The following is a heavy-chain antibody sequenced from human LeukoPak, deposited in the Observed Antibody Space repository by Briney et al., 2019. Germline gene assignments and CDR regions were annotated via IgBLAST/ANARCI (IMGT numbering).Heavy chain of an antibody. Sequence: GESLKISCKGSGYSFTSYWIGWVRQMPGKGLERMGIIYPGDSDTRYSPSFQGQVTISADKSISTAYLQWSSLKASDTAMYYCARHWVGGYCSSTSCYTGLDYWGQGTLVTVSS. CDR1: GYSFTSYW. V-gene: IGHV5-51*01. D-gene: IGHD2-2*02. CDR2: IYPGDSDT. J-gene: IGHJ4*02. CDR3: ARHWVGGYCSSTSCYTGLDY.